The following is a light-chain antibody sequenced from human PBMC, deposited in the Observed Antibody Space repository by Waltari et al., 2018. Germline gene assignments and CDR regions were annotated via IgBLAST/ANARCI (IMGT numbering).Light chain of an antibody. J-gene: IGLJ3*02. CDR3: CAYAGSYILL. CDR2: DVS. V-gene: IGLV2-11*01. CDR1: RSDIGVHND. Sequence: QSALTQPRSVSGSPGQSVTISCTGTRSDIGVHNDVSWYQQHPGKAPKVMIYDVSKRPSGVPDRFSGSKSDSTASLTISGLQADDEADYYCCAYAGSYILLFGGGTKLTVL.